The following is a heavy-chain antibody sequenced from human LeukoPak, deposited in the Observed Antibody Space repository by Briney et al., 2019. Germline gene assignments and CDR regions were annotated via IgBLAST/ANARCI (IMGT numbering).Heavy chain of an antibody. J-gene: IGHJ4*02. V-gene: IGHV4-61*01. D-gene: IGHD3-10*01. CDR2: IYYSGST. CDR1: GGSISSSSYY. CDR3: ARSVYYGSGSYPFDY. Sequence: SETLSLTCTVSGGSISSSSYYWSWIRQPPGKGLEWIGYIYYSGSTNYNPSLKSRVTISVDTSKNQFSLKLSSVTAADTAVYYCARSVYYGSGSYPFDYWGQGTLVTVSS.